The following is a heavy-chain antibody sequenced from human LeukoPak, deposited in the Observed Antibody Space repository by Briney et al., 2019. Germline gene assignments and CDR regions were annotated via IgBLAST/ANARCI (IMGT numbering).Heavy chain of an antibody. V-gene: IGHV3-30*02. CDR1: GFTFSRYG. J-gene: IGHJ3*02. D-gene: IGHD2-2*01. Sequence: PGGSLRLSCAASGFTFSRYGMRWVRQAPGKGLEWGAFIRYDGSNKYYADSVKGRFTIPRDNSKNTLYLQMNNLRAAHTAVYYCAKDSYQLLPLDAFDIWGQGTMVTVSS. CDR2: IRYDGSNK. CDR3: AKDSYQLLPLDAFDI.